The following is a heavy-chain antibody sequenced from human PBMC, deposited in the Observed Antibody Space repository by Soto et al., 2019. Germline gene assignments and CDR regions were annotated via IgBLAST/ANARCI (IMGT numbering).Heavy chain of an antibody. Sequence: AGGSLRLSCTASGFTFGDYAMSWFRQAPGKGLEWVGFIRSKAYGGTTQYAASVKGRFTISRDDSKSIAYLQMNSLKTEDTAVYYCARVGDFWSGYYWFDPWGQGTLVTVSS. V-gene: IGHV3-49*03. J-gene: IGHJ5*02. D-gene: IGHD3-3*01. CDR1: GFTFGDYA. CDR3: ARVGDFWSGYYWFDP. CDR2: IRSKAYGGTT.